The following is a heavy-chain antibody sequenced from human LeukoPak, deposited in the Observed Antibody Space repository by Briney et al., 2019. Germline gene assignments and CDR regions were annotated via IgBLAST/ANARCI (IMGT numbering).Heavy chain of an antibody. CDR2: IYHSGST. V-gene: IGHV4-30-2*01. J-gene: IGHJ4*02. CDR3: ARDYYDSSGYYSGFDY. CDR1: GGSISSGGYS. Sequence: SQTLSLTCAVSGGSISSGGYSWSWLRQPPGKGLEWIGYIYHSGSTYYNPSLKSRVTISVDRTKNQFYLKLSSVTAADTAVYYCARDYYDSSGYYSGFDYWGQGTLVTVSS. D-gene: IGHD3-22*01.